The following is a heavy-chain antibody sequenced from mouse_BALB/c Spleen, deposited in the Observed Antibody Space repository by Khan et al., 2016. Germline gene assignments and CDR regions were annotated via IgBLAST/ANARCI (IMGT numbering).Heavy chain of an antibody. CDR3: ARYYYAMDY. Sequence: QVQLQQSGAELVRPGTSVKISCKASGYAFTNYWLGWVKQRPGHGLEWIGDIYPGSGNTYYNEKFKGKATLTADKSSSTAYMQLSSLTSEDSAVYFCARYYYAMDYWVQGTSVTVSS. J-gene: IGHJ4*01. CDR1: GYAFTNYW. CDR2: IYPGSGNT. V-gene: IGHV1-63*01.